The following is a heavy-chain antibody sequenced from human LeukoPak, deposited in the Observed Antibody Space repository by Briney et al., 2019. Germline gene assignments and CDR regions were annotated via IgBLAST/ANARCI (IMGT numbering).Heavy chain of an antibody. CDR2: IRYDGSDK. D-gene: IGHD2-2*01. V-gene: IGHV3-30*02. CDR3: ATLRDIVVVATTPTDV. Sequence: GGSLRLSCAASGFTFNRYAMHWVRQAPGKGLEWVAFIRYDGSDKYYADSVKGRFTISRDNSKNTMYLQMDSLKTEDAAVYYCATLRDIVVVATTPTDVWGKGTTVIVSS. CDR1: GFTFNRYA. J-gene: IGHJ6*04.